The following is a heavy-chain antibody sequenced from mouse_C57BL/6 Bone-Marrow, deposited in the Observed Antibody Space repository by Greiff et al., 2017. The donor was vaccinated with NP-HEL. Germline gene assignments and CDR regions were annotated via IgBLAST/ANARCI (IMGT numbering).Heavy chain of an antibody. Sequence: EVKLEESGGDLVKPGGSLKLSCAASGFTFSSYGMSWVRQTPDKRLEWVATISSGGSYTYYPDSVKGRFTISRDNAKNTLYLQMSSLKSEDTAMYYCARRLPFDYWGQGTTLTVSS. CDR3: ARRLPFDY. CDR1: GFTFSSYG. CDR2: ISSGGSYT. J-gene: IGHJ2*01. D-gene: IGHD5-1*01. V-gene: IGHV5-6*02.